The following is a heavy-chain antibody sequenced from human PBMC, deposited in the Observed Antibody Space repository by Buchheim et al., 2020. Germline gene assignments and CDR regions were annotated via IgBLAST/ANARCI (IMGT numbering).Heavy chain of an antibody. V-gene: IGHV1-8*02. CDR3: ARGRYCSSTSCSYYYGMDV. CDR1: GGTSNNFT. Sequence: QVHLVQSGAEVKKPGSSVKVSCKASGGTSNNFTISWVRQAPGQGLEWMGWMNPNSGNTGYAQKFQGRVTMTRNTSISTAYMELSSLRSEDTAVYYCARGRYCSSTSCSYYYGMDVWGQGTT. D-gene: IGHD2-2*01. CDR2: MNPNSGNT. J-gene: IGHJ6*02.